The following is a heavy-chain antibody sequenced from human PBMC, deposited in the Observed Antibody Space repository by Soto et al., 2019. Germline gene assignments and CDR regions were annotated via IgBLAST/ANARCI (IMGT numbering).Heavy chain of an antibody. CDR2: INHSGST. J-gene: IGHJ5*02. CDR1: GGSFSGYY. V-gene: IGHV4-34*01. Sequence: PSEILSLTCAVYGGSFSGYYWSWIRQPPGKGLEWIGEINHSGSTNYNPSLKSRVTISVDTSKNQFSLKLSSVTAADTAVYYCARSLVVAAITNWFDPWGQGTLVTVSS. D-gene: IGHD2-15*01. CDR3: ARSLVVAAITNWFDP.